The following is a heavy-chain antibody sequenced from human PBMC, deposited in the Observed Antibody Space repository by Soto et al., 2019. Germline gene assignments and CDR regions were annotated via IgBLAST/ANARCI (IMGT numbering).Heavy chain of an antibody. CDR2: IKSKNDGGAT. Sequence: PGGSLRLSCVVSDFPFSTAWINWVRQAPGKGLEWVGRIKSKNDGGATDYIAPVKGRFTFSRDDTKNTIYLQMNSLKTDDTAVYYCTTDILWFEGDFWGQGTLVTVSS. CDR3: TTDILWFEGDF. CDR1: DFPFSTAW. V-gene: IGHV3-15*07. D-gene: IGHD3-10*01. J-gene: IGHJ4*02.